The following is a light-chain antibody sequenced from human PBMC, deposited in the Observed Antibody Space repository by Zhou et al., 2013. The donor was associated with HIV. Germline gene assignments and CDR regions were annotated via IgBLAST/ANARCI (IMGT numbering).Light chain of an antibody. CDR1: QVISNY. J-gene: IGKJ3*01. Sequence: DIQMTQSPSSLSASVGDRVTITCRASQVISNYLAWYQQKPGKVPKLLIYATSTLQSGVPSRFSGSGSGTDFTLTISSLQPEDVATYYCQKYNSAPRTFGPGTKVISN. V-gene: IGKV1-27*01. CDR2: ATS. CDR3: QKYNSAPRT.